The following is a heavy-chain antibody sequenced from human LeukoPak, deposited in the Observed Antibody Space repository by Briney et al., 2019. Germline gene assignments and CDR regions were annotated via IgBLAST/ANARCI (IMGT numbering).Heavy chain of an antibody. CDR3: ARDLTVVGYYGMDV. D-gene: IGHD4-23*01. V-gene: IGHV4-39*07. CDR2: IYYSGST. Sequence: SETLSLTCTVSGGSISSSSYYWGWIRQPPGKGLEWIGSIYYSGSTYYNPSLKSRVTISVDTSKNQFSLKLSSVTAADTAVYYCARDLTVVGYYGMDVWGQGTTVTVSS. J-gene: IGHJ6*02. CDR1: GGSISSSSYY.